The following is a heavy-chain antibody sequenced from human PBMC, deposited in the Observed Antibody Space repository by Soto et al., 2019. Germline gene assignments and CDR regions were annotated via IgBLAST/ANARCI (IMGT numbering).Heavy chain of an antibody. CDR2: ISGSGGST. CDR1: GFTFSSYA. J-gene: IGHJ4*02. V-gene: IGHV3-23*01. CDR3: AKPPRDIVVVPAARFDY. D-gene: IGHD2-2*01. Sequence: GSLRLSCAASGFTFSSYAMSWVRQAPGKGLEWVSAISGSGGSTYYADSVKGRFTISRDNSKNTLYLQMNSLRAEDTAVYYCAKPPRDIVVVPAARFDYWGQGTLVTVSS.